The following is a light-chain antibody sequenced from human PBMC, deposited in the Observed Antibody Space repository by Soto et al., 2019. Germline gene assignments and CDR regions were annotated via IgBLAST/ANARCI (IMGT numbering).Light chain of an antibody. CDR1: SSDVGGYNY. CDR2: DVS. V-gene: IGLV2-14*03. J-gene: IGLJ1*01. CDR3: SSYASSTTPYV. Sequence: QSVLTQPASVSGSPGQSITISCTGTSSDVGGYNYVSWYQHHPGKAPKLLIYDVSNRPSGISNRFSGSKSDNTASLTISGLQAEDEADYYCSSYASSTTPYVFGTGTNVTVL.